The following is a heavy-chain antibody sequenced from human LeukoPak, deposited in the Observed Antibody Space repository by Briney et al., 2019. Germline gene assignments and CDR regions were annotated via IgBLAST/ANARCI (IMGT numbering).Heavy chain of an antibody. J-gene: IGHJ5*02. CDR1: GYTFTSSD. CDR3: ARGRVVDDVLGFFDP. Sequence: GASVKVSCKASGYTFTSSDINWVRQATGQGPEWMGWMNPNSGNTGYTQKFQGRVTLTRNTSISTAYMELSSLRSEDTAVYYCARGRVVDDVLGFFDPWGQGTLVTVSS. CDR2: MNPNSGNT. D-gene: IGHD3-9*01. V-gene: IGHV1-8*01.